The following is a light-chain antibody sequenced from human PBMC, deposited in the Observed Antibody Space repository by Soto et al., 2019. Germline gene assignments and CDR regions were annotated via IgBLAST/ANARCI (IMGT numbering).Light chain of an antibody. V-gene: IGLV2-8*01. Sequence: QSVLTQPPSASGSPGQSVTISCTGTSSDVGGYNSVSWYQQHPGKAPKLMIYEVSKWPSGVPVRFSGSKSGNTASLTVSGLQAEDEADYYCSSFAGSDNVLFGGGTKVTVL. CDR3: SSFAGSDNVL. J-gene: IGLJ2*01. CDR2: EVS. CDR1: SSDVGGYNS.